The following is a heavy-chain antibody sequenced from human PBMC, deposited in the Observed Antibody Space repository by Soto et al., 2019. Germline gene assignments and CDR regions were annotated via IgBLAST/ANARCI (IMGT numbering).Heavy chain of an antibody. CDR3: AKAQEGDIILLIVATYGMDA. CDR2: ISGNGGFR. D-gene: IGHD2-8*01. J-gene: IGHJ6*02. V-gene: IGHV3-23*01. Sequence: VGSLRLSCASSVFNFNDYAMSWVRQSPGKGLEWVAVISGNGGFRYYADFVKGRFTVSRDNSKNTVYLQMSNLGSEDTAVYYCAKAQEGDIILLIVATYGMDAWGRGTTGIVSS. CDR1: VFNFNDYA.